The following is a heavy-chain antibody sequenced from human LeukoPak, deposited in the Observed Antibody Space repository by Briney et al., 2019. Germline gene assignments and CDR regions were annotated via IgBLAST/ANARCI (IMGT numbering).Heavy chain of an antibody. V-gene: IGHV3-74*01. CDR3: ARVTASWHPYVDY. CDR2: INSDGSIR. Sequence: SGGSLRLSCAASGFTLRSYWMHWFRQAPGERLVWFSRINSDGSIRSYADSVEGRFTISRDNAENTLYLQLNSLRVEDTAVYFCARVTASWHPYVDYWGQGTLVTVSS. J-gene: IGHJ4*02. CDR1: GFTLRSYW. D-gene: IGHD2-2*01.